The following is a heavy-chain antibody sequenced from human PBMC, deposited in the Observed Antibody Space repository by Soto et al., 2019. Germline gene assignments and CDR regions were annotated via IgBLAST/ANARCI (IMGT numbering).Heavy chain of an antibody. J-gene: IGHJ4*02. CDR1: GFIFSGSA. V-gene: IGHV3-73*01. CDR2: ILSKAGNYAT. Sequence: EVQLVESGGGLVQPGGSLKLSCAASGFIFSGSAVHWVRQASGKGLEWVGRILSKAGNYATDSPASMKGRFTISRDDSENTTFLQMNSLKTEDTAVYYCIRGESIYYYDYWGQGTLVGVSS. CDR3: IRGESIYYYDY.